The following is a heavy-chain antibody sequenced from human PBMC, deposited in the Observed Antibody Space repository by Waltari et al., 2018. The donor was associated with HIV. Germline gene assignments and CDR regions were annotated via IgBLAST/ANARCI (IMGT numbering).Heavy chain of an antibody. CDR2: IYHSGST. CDR3: ARVYGYSGSYPGAPDDY. CDR1: GYSISSGYY. D-gene: IGHD1-26*01. J-gene: IGHJ4*02. V-gene: IGHV4-38-2*01. Sequence: QVQLQESGPGLVKPSETLSLTCAVSGYSISSGYYWGWIRQPPGKGREWIGSIYHSGSTYYNPSRKSRVTISVDASKNQFSLKLSSVTAADTAVYYCARVYGYSGSYPGAPDDYWGQGTLVTVSS.